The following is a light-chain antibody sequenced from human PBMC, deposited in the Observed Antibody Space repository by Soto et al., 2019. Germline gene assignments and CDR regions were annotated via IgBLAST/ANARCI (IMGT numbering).Light chain of an antibody. CDR2: VAS. J-gene: IGKJ1*01. CDR1: QDIKNY. CDR3: QKYNSAPA. Sequence: DIQMTQSPSSLSASVGDRVTITCRASQDIKNYLDWYQQKPGKVPKLLISVASTLQSGVPSRFSGSGSGTAFTLTINSLQPEDVATYYCQKYNSAPAFGQGTKVE. V-gene: IGKV1-27*01.